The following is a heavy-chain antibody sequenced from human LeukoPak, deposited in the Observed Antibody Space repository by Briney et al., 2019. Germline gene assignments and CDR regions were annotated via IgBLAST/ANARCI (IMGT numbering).Heavy chain of an antibody. CDR1: GFTFTYYA. V-gene: IGHV3-30-3*01. CDR2: VSNDGSNQ. J-gene: IGHJ3*01. CDR3: ARGPDPVVRGPRRAFYL. Sequence: GGSLRLSCGASGFTFTYYAMHWVRQAPGKGLEWVSVVSNDGSNQDYTDSVKGRFIISRDDSKSTVYLQMNSLRVDDTAMYYCARGPDPVVRGPRRAFYLWGQGTMVTVSS. D-gene: IGHD3-10*01.